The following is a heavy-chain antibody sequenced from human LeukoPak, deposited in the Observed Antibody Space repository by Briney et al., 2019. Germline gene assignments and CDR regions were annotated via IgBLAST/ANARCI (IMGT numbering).Heavy chain of an antibody. J-gene: IGHJ6*03. CDR3: ARVQRYFDWLSNYYYYYYMDV. V-gene: IGHV4-34*01. CDR2: INHSGST. CDR1: GGSFSGYY. Sequence: KPSETLSLTCAVYGGSFSGYYWRWIRQPPGKGLEWIGEINHSGSTNYNPSLKSRVTISVDTSKNQFSLKLSSVTAADTAVYYCARVQRYFDWLSNYYYYYYMDVWGKGTTVTVSS. D-gene: IGHD3-9*01.